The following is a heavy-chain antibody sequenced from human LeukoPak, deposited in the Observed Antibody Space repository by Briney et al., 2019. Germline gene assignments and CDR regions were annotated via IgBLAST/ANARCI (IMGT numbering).Heavy chain of an antibody. D-gene: IGHD1-26*01. Sequence: PSETLSLTCTVSGGSISSSSYYWGWIRQPPGKGLEWIGSIYYSGSTNYNPSLKSRVTISVDTSKNQFSLKLSSVTAADTAVYYCARTRGVRIVGATGFSDYWGQGTLVTVSS. J-gene: IGHJ4*02. CDR1: GGSISSSSYY. CDR2: IYYSGST. CDR3: ARTRGVRIVGATGFSDY. V-gene: IGHV4-39*07.